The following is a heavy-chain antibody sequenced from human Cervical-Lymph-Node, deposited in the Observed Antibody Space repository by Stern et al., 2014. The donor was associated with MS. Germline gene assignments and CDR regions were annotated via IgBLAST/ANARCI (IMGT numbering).Heavy chain of an antibody. CDR1: GIILSGGS. Sequence: EVQLVESGGGLVQPGGSLKLSCAASGIILSGGSMHWVRQASGKGVEWIGRIRSRVNANTTTYNASVKGRFTISRDDSKNTAFLQMNSLKTEDTAVYYCVSDGSGWKNWGQGTLVTVSS. CDR3: VSDGSGWKN. J-gene: IGHJ4*02. D-gene: IGHD3-10*01. V-gene: IGHV3-73*01. CDR2: IRSRVNANTT.